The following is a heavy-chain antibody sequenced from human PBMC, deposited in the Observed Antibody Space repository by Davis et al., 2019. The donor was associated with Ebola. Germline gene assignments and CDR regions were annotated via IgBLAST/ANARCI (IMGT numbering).Heavy chain of an antibody. V-gene: IGHV4-4*03. D-gene: IGHD2-15*01. CDR1: GGSISSSNW. CDR3: ARGGDCSGGSCYYYYYYGMDV. CDR2: IYHSGST. J-gene: IGHJ6*02. Sequence: MPRRSLTLSCALSGGSISSSNWWSWVRQPPGKGLEWIGEIYHSGSTNYNPSTKSRVTISVDKSKNQFSLKLSSVTATDTAVYYCARGGDCSGGSCYYYYYYGMDVWGQGTTVTVSS.